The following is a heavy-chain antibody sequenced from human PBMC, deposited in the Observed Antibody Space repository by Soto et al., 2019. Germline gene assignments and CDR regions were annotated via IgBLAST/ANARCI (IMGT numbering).Heavy chain of an antibody. CDR3: ARGLRSYPFHS. D-gene: IGHD1-26*01. J-gene: IGHJ4*02. CDR2: IWYDGSNK. CDR1: GFTFSSYG. Sequence: QVQLVESGGGVVQPGRSLRLSCAASGFTFSSYGMHWVRQAPGKGLEWVAVIWYDGSNKYYADSVKGRFTISRDNSKNTLYLQMNSLRAEDTAVYYCARGLRSYPFHSWGQGTLVTVSS. V-gene: IGHV3-33*01.